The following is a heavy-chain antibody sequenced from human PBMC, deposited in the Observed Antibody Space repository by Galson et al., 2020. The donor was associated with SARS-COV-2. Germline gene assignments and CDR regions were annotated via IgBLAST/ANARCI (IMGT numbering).Heavy chain of an antibody. CDR3: AKEGIQLWLSFDY. CDR1: GFTFSSYG. Sequence: GESLKISCAASGFTFSSYGMHWVRQAPGKGLEWVAVISYDGSNKYYADSVKGRFTISRDNSKNTLYLQMNSLRAEDTAVYYCAKEGIQLWLSFDYWGQGTLVTVSS. CDR2: ISYDGSNK. J-gene: IGHJ4*02. V-gene: IGHV3-30*18. D-gene: IGHD5-18*01.